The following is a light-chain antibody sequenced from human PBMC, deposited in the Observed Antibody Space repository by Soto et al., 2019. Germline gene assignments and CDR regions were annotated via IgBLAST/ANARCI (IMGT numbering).Light chain of an antibody. J-gene: IGKJ2*01. V-gene: IGKV1-39*01. CDR2: AAS. Sequence: DIQMTQSPSSLSASIGDRVTITCRASQNIDSYLNWYHQKPGNAPKLLSFAASTLQSGVPSRFSGSGSGTDFTLTISSLQPEDFATYFCQQTYSTLSYTFGQGTTLEIK. CDR3: QQTYSTLSYT. CDR1: QNIDSY.